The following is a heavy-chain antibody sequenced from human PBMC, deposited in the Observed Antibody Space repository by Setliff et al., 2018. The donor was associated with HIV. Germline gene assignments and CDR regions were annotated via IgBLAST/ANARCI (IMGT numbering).Heavy chain of an antibody. V-gene: IGHV4-38-2*01. D-gene: IGHD2-8*01. CDR2: IYQSGST. Sequence: SETLSLTCAVSGYSISSDYYWGWIRQPPGKGLEWIGSIYQSGSTYYNPSLKSRVTISVDTSKNQFSLKLSSVTAADTAVYYCARGDFYGTRNYFDYWGQGTLVTVSS. CDR1: GYSISSDYY. J-gene: IGHJ4*02. CDR3: ARGDFYGTRNYFDY.